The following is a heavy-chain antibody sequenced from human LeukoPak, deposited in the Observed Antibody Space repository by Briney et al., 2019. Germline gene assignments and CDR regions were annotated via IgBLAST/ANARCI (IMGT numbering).Heavy chain of an antibody. CDR2: IKQDGGEK. CDR3: ARDADLGATISGAFDI. V-gene: IGHV3-7*01. D-gene: IGHD5-24*01. CDR1: GFTFSRYW. J-gene: IGHJ3*02. Sequence: PGGSLRLSCAASGFTFSRYWMSWVRQAPGKGLEWVASIKQDGGEKYYVDSVKGRFTVSRDNAKNSVYVQMNRLRVEDTAIYYCARDADLGATISGAFDIWGQGRKGTVSS.